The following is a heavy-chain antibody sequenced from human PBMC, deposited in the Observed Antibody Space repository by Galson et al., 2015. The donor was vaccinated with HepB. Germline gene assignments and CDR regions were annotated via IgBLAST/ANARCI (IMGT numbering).Heavy chain of an antibody. CDR3: AKRGGEQWLKQYAHFDY. D-gene: IGHD6-19*01. J-gene: IGHJ4*02. V-gene: IGHV3-23*01. Sequence: SLRLSCAASGFTFSSYAMSWVRQAPGKGLEWVSAISGSGGSTYYADSVKGRFTISRDNSKNTLYLQMNSLRAEDTAVYYCAKRGGEQWLKQYAHFDYWGQGTLVTVSS. CDR2: ISGSGGST. CDR1: GFTFSSYA.